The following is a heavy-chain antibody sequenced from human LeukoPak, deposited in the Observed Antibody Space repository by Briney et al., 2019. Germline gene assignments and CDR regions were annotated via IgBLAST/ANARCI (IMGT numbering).Heavy chain of an antibody. J-gene: IGHJ4*02. CDR2: IKHNSGGT. CDR1: GYTFTGYY. Sequence: GASVKVSCKASGYTFTGYYMHWVRQAPGQGLEWMGRIKHNSGGTNYAQKFKGRVTMTRDTSISTAYMELSRLRSDDTAVYYCAREPVEMATITYDYWGQGTLVTVSS. D-gene: IGHD5-24*01. V-gene: IGHV1-2*02. CDR3: AREPVEMATITYDY.